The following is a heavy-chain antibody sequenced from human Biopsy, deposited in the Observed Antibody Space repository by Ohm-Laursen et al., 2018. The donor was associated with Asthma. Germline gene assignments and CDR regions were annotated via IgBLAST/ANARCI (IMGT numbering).Heavy chain of an antibody. D-gene: IGHD4-17*01. V-gene: IGHV3-33*01. CDR2: IWYDGSNK. Sequence: SLRRSCAASGFTFSSYGMHWVRQAPGKGLEWVAVIWYDGSNKYYADSVKGRFTISRDNSKNTLYLQMNSLRAEDTAVYYCARKARHGDYDFDYWGQGTLVTVSS. CDR1: GFTFSSYG. CDR3: ARKARHGDYDFDY. J-gene: IGHJ4*02.